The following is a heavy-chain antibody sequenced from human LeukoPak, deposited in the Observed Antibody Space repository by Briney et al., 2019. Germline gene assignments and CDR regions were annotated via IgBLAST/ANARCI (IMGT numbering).Heavy chain of an antibody. CDR1: GGSISSGGYY. J-gene: IGHJ4*02. D-gene: IGHD6-19*01. CDR3: ARGRYPQPGIAVAGTLLD. CDR2: IYYSGST. V-gene: IGHV4-31*03. Sequence: SETLSLTCTVSGGSISSGGYYWSWIRQHPGKGLEWIGYIYYSGSTYYNPSPKSRVTISVDTPKNQFSLKLSSVTAADTAVYYCARGRYPQPGIAVAGTLLDWGQGTLVTVSS.